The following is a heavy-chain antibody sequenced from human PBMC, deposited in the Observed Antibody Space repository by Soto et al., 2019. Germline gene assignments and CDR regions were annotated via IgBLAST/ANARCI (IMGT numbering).Heavy chain of an antibody. CDR2: VSEDGTFT. D-gene: IGHD2-21*02. CDR1: GFTFSTYW. Sequence: GGSLRLSCAASGFTFSTYWMHWVRQVPGEGLLWVSRVSEDGTFTTYADSVQGRFTISRDNAKKILYLQMNSLRADDTAVYYCARKRVTATGIFGFDVWGQGTMVTVSS. CDR3: ARKRVTATGIFGFDV. V-gene: IGHV3-74*01. J-gene: IGHJ3*01.